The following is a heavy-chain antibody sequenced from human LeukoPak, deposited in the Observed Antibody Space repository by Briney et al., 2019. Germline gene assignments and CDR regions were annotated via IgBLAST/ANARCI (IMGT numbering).Heavy chain of an antibody. CDR2: ISGTSSHI. J-gene: IGHJ4*02. D-gene: IGHD1-26*01. CDR1: GFTFSSYS. Sequence: GGSLRLSCAASGFTFSSYSMNWVRQAPGKGLEWVSYISGTSSHIYYADSVKGRFTISGDNAKNSLYLQMNSLTAEDTAVYYCATVRSPFSGSHPGYFDYWGQGTQVTVSS. V-gene: IGHV3-21*01. CDR3: ATVRSPFSGSHPGYFDY.